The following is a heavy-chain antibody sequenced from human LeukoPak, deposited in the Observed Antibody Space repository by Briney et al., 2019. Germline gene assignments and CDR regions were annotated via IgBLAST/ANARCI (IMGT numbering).Heavy chain of an antibody. D-gene: IGHD2-8*01. V-gene: IGHV1-69*05. CDR1: GGTFSSYA. Sequence: SVKVSCKASGGTFSSYAISWVRQAPGQGLEWMGGIIPIFGTANYAQKFQGRLTITRDSSIDTAYMDLSGLNSEDTAVYYCARGVPLGYCTYGVCYPPYYFDYWGQGTLVTASS. CDR2: IIPIFGTA. CDR3: ARGVPLGYCTYGVCYPPYYFDY. J-gene: IGHJ4*02.